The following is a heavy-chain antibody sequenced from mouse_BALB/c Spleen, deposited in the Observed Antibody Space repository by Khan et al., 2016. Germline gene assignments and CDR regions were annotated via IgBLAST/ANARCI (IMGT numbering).Heavy chain of an antibody. Sequence: EVQLQESGPGLVKPSQSLSLTCTVTGYSITSDYAWNWTRQFPGNKLEWMGYISYSGSTSYNPSPKSRISITRATSKHQSFLQLNSVTTEATATDDCARGGFPWYFNVWGAGATLTLSP. CDR2: ISYSGST. CDR1: GYSITSDYA. V-gene: IGHV3-2*02. J-gene: IGHJ1*01. CDR3: ARGGFPWYFNV.